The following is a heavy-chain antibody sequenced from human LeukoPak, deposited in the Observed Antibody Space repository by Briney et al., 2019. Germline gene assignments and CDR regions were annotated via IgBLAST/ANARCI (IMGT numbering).Heavy chain of an antibody. Sequence: PSETLSLTCAVYGGSFSGYYWSWIRQPPGKGLEWIGEINHSGSTNYNPSLKSRVIISVDTSKNQFSLKLSSVTAADTAVYYCARVKTVCYFDYWGQGTLVTVSS. CDR1: GGSFSGYY. CDR3: ARVKTVCYFDY. D-gene: IGHD4-17*01. CDR2: INHSGST. J-gene: IGHJ4*02. V-gene: IGHV4-34*01.